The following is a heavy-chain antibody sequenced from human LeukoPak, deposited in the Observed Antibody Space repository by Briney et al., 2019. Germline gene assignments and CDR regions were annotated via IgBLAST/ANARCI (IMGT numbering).Heavy chain of an antibody. CDR1: GFTFSDYY. J-gene: IGHJ4*02. Sequence: KPGGSLRLSCAASGFTFSDYYMSWIRQAPGKGLEWVSYISSSSSYTNYADSAKGRFTISRDNAKNSLYLQMNSLRAEDTAVYYCARGDSGYYPDYWGQGTLVTVSS. CDR3: ARGDSGYYPDY. CDR2: ISSSSSYT. V-gene: IGHV3-11*05. D-gene: IGHD3-22*01.